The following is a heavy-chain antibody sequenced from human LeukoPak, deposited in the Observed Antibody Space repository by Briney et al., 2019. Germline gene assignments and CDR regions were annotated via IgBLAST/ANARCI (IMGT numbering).Heavy chain of an antibody. CDR1: GGSISSYY. Sequence: PSETLSLTCTVSGGSISSYYWSWIRQPPGKRLEWIGYIYYSGSTNYSPSLKSRVTISVDTSKNQFSLKLSSVTAADTAVYYCARGGYYDSSFDYWGQGTLVTVSS. J-gene: IGHJ4*02. CDR3: ARGGYYDSSFDY. D-gene: IGHD3-22*01. CDR2: IYYSGST. V-gene: IGHV4-59*12.